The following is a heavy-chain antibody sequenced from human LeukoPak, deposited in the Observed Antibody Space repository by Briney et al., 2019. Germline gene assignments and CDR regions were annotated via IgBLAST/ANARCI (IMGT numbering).Heavy chain of an antibody. J-gene: IGHJ4*02. CDR2: ISAYNGNT. V-gene: IGHV1-18*01. D-gene: IGHD3-22*01. CDR3: ARDQISYDSSGMTAFDY. CDR1: GYTFISYG. Sequence: ASVKVSCKASGYTFISYGISWVRQAPGQGLEWMGWISAYNGNTNYAQKLQGRVTMTSDTSTSTAYVELRSLRSDDTAVYYCARDQISYDSSGMTAFDYWGQGTLVTVSS.